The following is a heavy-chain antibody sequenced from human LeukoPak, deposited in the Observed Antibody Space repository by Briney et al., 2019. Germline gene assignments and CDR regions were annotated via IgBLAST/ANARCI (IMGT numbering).Heavy chain of an antibody. V-gene: IGHV3-66*04. CDR3: AKPRREGRRTTGTTAFDY. J-gene: IGHJ4*02. D-gene: IGHD1-1*01. CDR1: GFTVSSNY. Sequence: GGSLRLSCAASGFTVSSNYMSWVRQAPGKGLEWVSVLYTGGSTYYADSVKGRFTISRDNSKNTLYLQMNSLRAEDTAVYYCAKPRREGRRTTGTTAFDYWGQGTQVTVSS. CDR2: LYTGGST.